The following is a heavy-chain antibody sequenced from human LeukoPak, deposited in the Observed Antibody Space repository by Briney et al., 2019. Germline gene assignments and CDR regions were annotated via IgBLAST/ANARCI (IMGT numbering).Heavy chain of an antibody. Sequence: GGSLRLSCAASGFXFSSYGINWVRQTPGKGLEWVSYISDSGSTRYYADSVKGRFTISRDNAQNSLYLQMNSLRDDDTAVYYCARGSWADYWGQGTLVTVSS. J-gene: IGHJ4*02. CDR2: ISDSGSTR. CDR3: ARGSWADY. V-gene: IGHV3-48*02. CDR1: GFXFSSYG. D-gene: IGHD1-26*01.